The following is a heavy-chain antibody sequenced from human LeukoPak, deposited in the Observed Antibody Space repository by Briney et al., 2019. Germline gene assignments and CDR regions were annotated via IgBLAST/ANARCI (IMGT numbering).Heavy chain of an antibody. V-gene: IGHV4-59*01. CDR3: ARDYQGGKDYYYGTDV. Sequence: SETLSLTCTVSGGSISSYYWSWIRQPPGKGLEWIGYIYYSGSTNYNPSLKSRVTISVDTSKNQFSLKLSSVTAADTAVYYCARDYQGGKDYYYGTDVWGQGTTVTVSS. CDR1: GGSISSYY. CDR2: IYYSGST. D-gene: IGHD1-26*01. J-gene: IGHJ6*02.